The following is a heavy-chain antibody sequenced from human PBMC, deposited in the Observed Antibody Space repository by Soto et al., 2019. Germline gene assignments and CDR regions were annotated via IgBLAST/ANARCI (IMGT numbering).Heavy chain of an antibody. Sequence: SETLSLTCSVSGRSMSSNYWSWIRQSPDKGLEWLGYVFYGGTDYNPSLGGRVSMSVETSKSPFSLRLASVTVADTAVYYCACYWGVLYFESWGPGMLVTVSA. D-gene: IGHD7-27*01. CDR3: ACYWGVLYFES. CDR2: VFYGGT. CDR1: GRSMSSNY. V-gene: IGHV4-59*01. J-gene: IGHJ4*01.